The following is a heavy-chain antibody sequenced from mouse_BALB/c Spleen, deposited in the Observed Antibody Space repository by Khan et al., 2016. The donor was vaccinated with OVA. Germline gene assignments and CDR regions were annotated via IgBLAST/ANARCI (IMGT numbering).Heavy chain of an antibody. CDR2: IWTGGIT. CDR1: GFSLSNYG. D-gene: IGHD2-4*01. CDR3: ARAYDYDVGGFAY. Sequence: QVQLKESGPGLVAPSQSLSITCTVSGFSLSNYGVPWVRQPPGKGLEWLGVIWTGGITNYNSALMSRLSISKDNSKSPVFLKMNRLQTDDTAIYYCARAYDYDVGGFAYWGQGTLVTVSA. V-gene: IGHV2-9*02. J-gene: IGHJ3*01.